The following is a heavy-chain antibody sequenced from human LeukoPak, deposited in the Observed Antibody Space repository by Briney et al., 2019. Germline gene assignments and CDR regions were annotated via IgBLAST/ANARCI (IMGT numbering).Heavy chain of an antibody. Sequence: VASVKVSCKASGYTFTSYDINWVRQATGQGLEWMGWMNPNSGNTGHARKFQGRVTMTRNTSISTAYMELSSLRSEDTAVYYCARGPALYCSSTSCYAGSAFDPWGQGTLVTVSS. CDR3: ARGPALYCSSTSCYAGSAFDP. V-gene: IGHV1-8*01. D-gene: IGHD2-2*01. CDR2: MNPNSGNT. CDR1: GYTFTSYD. J-gene: IGHJ5*02.